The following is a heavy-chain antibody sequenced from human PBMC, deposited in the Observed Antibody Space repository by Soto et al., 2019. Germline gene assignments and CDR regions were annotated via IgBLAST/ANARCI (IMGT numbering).Heavy chain of an antibody. CDR2: IYYSGST. CDR3: AREGTRITMVRGVIQYFDY. J-gene: IGHJ4*02. D-gene: IGHD3-10*01. CDR1: GGSISSGDYY. Sequence: KSSETLSLTCTVSGGSISSGDYYWSWIRQPPGKGLEWIGYIYYSGSTYYNPSLKSRVTISVDTSKNQFSLKLSSVTAADTAVYYCAREGTRITMVRGVIQYFDYWGQGTLVTVSS. V-gene: IGHV4-30-4*01.